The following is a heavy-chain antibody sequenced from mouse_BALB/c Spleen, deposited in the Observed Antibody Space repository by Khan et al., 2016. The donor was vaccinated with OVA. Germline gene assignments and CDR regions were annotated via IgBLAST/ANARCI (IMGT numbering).Heavy chain of an antibody. CDR1: GYTFTSYW. Sequence: QVQLKQSGAELARPGASVKLSCEASGYTFTSYWMNWVKQSPEQGLEWIGRIDPYDSETHYNQNFKDKAILTVDKSSSTAYMQLSSLTSEDSAVYICERNPFAYWGQGTLVTVSA. V-gene: IGHV1-52*01. J-gene: IGHJ3*01. CDR2: IDPYDSET. CDR3: ERNPFAY.